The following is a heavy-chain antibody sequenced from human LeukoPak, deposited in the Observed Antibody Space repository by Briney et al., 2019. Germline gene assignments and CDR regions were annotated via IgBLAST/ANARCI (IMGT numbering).Heavy chain of an antibody. D-gene: IGHD6-19*01. Sequence: GGSLRLSCAASGFTFSSYAMTWVRQAPGKGLEWVAVIWYDGSNKYYADSVKGRFTISRDNSKNTLFLQMNSLRAEDTAVYYCAKDRSIAVAHNCFDPWGQGTLVTVSS. CDR1: GFTFSSYA. CDR2: IWYDGSNK. J-gene: IGHJ5*02. CDR3: AKDRSIAVAHNCFDP. V-gene: IGHV3-33*06.